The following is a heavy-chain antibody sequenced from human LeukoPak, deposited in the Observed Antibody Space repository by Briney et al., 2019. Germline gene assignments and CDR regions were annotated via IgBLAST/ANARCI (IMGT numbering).Heavy chain of an antibody. D-gene: IGHD3-10*01. CDR3: AKRGVVIRVFLVGFHKEAYYFDS. CDR2: LSGSGGGT. CDR1: GITLSNYG. J-gene: IGHJ4*02. V-gene: IGHV3-23*01. Sequence: GGSLRLSCAVSGITLSNYGMSWVRQAPGEGLEWVAGLSGSGGGTNYADSVQGRFTISRDNPKNTLYLQMNSLRAEDTAVYFCAKRGVVIRVFLVGFHKEAYYFDSWGQGALVTVSS.